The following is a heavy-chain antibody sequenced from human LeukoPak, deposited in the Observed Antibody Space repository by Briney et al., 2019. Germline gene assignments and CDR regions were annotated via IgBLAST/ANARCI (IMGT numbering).Heavy chain of an antibody. D-gene: IGHD3-9*01. CDR3: ATDIGYYDILTGYYTTGYFDY. CDR2: ISAYNGNI. Sequence: ASVKVSCKASGYTFTIYGIGWVRQAPGQGLEWMGWISAYNGNINYAQKLQGRVTMTTDTSTSTAYMELRSLRSDDTAVYYCATDIGYYDILTGYYTTGYFDYWGHGTLVTVSS. J-gene: IGHJ4*01. V-gene: IGHV1-18*01. CDR1: GYTFTIYG.